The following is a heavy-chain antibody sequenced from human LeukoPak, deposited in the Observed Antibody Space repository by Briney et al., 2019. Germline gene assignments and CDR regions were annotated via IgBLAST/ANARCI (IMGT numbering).Heavy chain of an antibody. CDR2: ISYDGSNK. J-gene: IGHJ4*02. CDR1: GFTFSSYG. CDR3: ARGEGGYSGYDLNYFDC. D-gene: IGHD5-12*01. Sequence: PGGSLRLSCAASGFTFSSYGMHWVRQAPGKGLEWVAVISYDGSNKYYADSVKGRFTISRDNSKNTLYLQMNSLRAEDTAVYYCARGEGGYSGYDLNYFDCWGQGTLVTVSS. V-gene: IGHV3-30*03.